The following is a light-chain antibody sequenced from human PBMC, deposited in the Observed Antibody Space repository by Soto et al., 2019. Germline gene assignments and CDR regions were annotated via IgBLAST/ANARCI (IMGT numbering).Light chain of an antibody. CDR2: LDRSGSY. CDR1: SGHSTYI. CDR3: ETWYSNTHKV. J-gene: IGLJ3*02. Sequence: QLVLTQSSSASASLGSSVKLTCILSSGHSTYIITWHQQQPGKAPRFLMTLDRSGSYNRGSGVPDRFSGSSSGADRYLTISNLQFEDEGDYYCETWYSNTHKVFGGGTKLTVL. V-gene: IGLV4-60*02.